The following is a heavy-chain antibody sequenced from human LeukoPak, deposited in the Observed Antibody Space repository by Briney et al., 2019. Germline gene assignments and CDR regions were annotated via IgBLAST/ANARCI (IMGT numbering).Heavy chain of an antibody. CDR1: GGSISNGGHS. CDR2: IYYGGST. Sequence: PSETLSLTCTVSGGSISNGGHSWGWIRQPPGKGLEWIGYIYYGGSTYYSPSLRSRVTISVDTSKNQFSLKLSSVTAADTAVYYCARGVTAHYYFYYYMDVWGKGTTVTVSS. CDR3: ARGVTAHYYFYYYMDV. J-gene: IGHJ6*03. D-gene: IGHD2-21*02. V-gene: IGHV4-30-4*07.